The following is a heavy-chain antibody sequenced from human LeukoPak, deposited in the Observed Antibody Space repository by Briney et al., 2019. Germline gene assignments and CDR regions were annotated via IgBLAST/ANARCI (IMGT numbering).Heavy chain of an antibody. V-gene: IGHV1-18*01. Sequence: ASVKVSCKASGYTFTSYGISWVRQAPGQGLEWMGWISAYNGNTNYAQKLQGRVTMTTDTSTSTAYMELRSLRSDDTAVYYCARVSAYSGRWYNYYYYMDVWGEGTTVTVSS. CDR2: ISAYNGNT. J-gene: IGHJ6*03. CDR1: GYTFTSYG. CDR3: ARVSAYSGRWYNYYYYMDV. D-gene: IGHD6-13*01.